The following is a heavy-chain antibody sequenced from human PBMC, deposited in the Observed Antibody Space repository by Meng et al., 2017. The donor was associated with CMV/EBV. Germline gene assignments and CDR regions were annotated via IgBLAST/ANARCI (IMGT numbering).Heavy chain of an antibody. J-gene: IGHJ4*02. CDR2: ISSSGSTI. CDR3: ASEVGATSR. V-gene: IGHV3-11*04. Sequence: LRLSWAASGFTFSDYYMGWIRQSPEKGLAWVSDISSSGSTIYYADSVKGRFSIARDNAKNSLYLQMNSLRAEDTAVYYCASEVGATSRGGQGTLVTVSS. D-gene: IGHD1-26*01. CDR1: GFTFSDYY.